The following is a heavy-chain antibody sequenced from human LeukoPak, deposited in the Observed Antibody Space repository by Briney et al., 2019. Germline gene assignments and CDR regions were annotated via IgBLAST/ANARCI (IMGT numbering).Heavy chain of an antibody. CDR1: GGTFSSYA. Sequence: GAAVKVSCKPSGGTFSSYATSWVRPTPGPGLGWVGGIIPIFCTAEYAQKLQGRVTITADESTSTAYKEVSRLRAEDTVVYYCARETRDFWSAYDSWGQGTLVTVSA. V-gene: IGHV1-69*13. CDR2: IIPIFCTA. D-gene: IGHD3-3*01. CDR3: ARETRDFWSAYDS. J-gene: IGHJ5*01.